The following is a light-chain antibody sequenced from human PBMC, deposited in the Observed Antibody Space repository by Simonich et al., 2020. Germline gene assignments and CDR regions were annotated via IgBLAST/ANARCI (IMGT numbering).Light chain of an antibody. Sequence: QTVVTQEPSFSVSPGGTVTLTRGLSSGSVSTSYYPHWYQQTPGQGTRTLIYSTTTRTYGVPDRFSGSILGNKAALTHAGAQAGDESDYYCVLYMGSGNWVFCGGTKLTVL. CDR2: STT. CDR1: SGSVSTSYY. V-gene: IGLV8-61*01. J-gene: IGLJ3*02. CDR3: VLYMGSGNWV.